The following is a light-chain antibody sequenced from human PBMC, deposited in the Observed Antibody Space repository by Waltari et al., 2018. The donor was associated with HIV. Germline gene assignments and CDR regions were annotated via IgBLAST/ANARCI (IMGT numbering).Light chain of an antibody. J-gene: IGKJ2*01. CDR1: QDIGKY. V-gene: IGKV1-33*01. CDR2: AAS. CDR3: QQYDTLYT. Sequence: DMQVTWSLSSLSASVGDRVTITCQASQDIGKYLNWYQQKPGKVPKLLIYAASSLQPGVPSRFSGSGSGTYFTFAISSLQPEDGGTYYCQQYDTLYTFGQGT.